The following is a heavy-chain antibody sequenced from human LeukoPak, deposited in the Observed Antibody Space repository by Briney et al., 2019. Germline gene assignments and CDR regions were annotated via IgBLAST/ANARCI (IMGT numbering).Heavy chain of an antibody. CDR2: ISGSGGST. D-gene: IGHD6-13*01. CDR3: AKVDQIAAAGTTCFDY. J-gene: IGHJ4*02. CDR1: GFTFSSYA. Sequence: GGSLRLSCAASGFTFSSYAMSWVRQAPGKGLEWVSAISGSGGSTYYADSVKGRFTISRDNSKNTLYLQMNSLRAEDAAVYYCAKVDQIAAAGTTCFDYWGQGTLVTVSS. V-gene: IGHV3-23*01.